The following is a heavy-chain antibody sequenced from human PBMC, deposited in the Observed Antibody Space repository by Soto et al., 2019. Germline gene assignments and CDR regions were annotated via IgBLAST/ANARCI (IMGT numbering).Heavy chain of an antibody. CDR2: MNPNSGNT. Sequence: ASVKVSCKASGYTFTSYDIKWVRQATGQGLEWMGWMNPNSGNTGYAQKFQGRVTMTRNTSISTAYMELSSLRSEDTAVYYCARATDIVVVPAASASFDYRGQGTLVTVSS. J-gene: IGHJ4*02. V-gene: IGHV1-8*01. CDR3: ARATDIVVVPAASASFDY. D-gene: IGHD2-2*01. CDR1: GYTFTSYD.